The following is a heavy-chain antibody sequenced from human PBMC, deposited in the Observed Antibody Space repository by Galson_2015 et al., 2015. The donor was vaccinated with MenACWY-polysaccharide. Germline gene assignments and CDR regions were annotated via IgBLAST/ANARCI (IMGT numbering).Heavy chain of an antibody. Sequence: SETLSLTCTVSGGSISSSRYYWGWIRQPPGKGLEWIGTIYYSGSTYYNPSLKSRVTMSVDTSKNQFSLKLNSVTAADTAVYYCARDPYCSSDSCYFTQPFDLWGQGALVTVSS. CDR2: IYYSGST. D-gene: IGHD2-15*01. CDR3: ARDPYCSSDSCYFTQPFDL. V-gene: IGHV4-39*07. CDR1: GGSISSSRYY. J-gene: IGHJ4*02.